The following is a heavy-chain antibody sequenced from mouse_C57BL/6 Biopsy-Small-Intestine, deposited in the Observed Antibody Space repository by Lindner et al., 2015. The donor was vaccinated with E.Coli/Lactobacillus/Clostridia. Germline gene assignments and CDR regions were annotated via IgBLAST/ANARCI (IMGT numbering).Heavy chain of an antibody. J-gene: IGHJ3*01. V-gene: IGHV1-85*01. CDR2: IYPRDGST. CDR3: ARGGPWPFAY. CDR1: GYTFTSYW. Sequence: VQLQESGAELVKPGASVKLSCKASGYTFTSYWMHWVKQRPGQGLEWIGWIYPRDGSTKYNEMFKGKATLTVDTSSGTACMQLNSLTSEDSAVYYCARGGPWPFAYWGQGTLVTVTA.